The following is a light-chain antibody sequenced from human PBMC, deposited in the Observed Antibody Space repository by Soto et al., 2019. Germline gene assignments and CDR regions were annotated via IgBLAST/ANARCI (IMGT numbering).Light chain of an antibody. Sequence: EIVLTQSPCALSLSPGERATLSCRASQSVSIHLAWYQQKPGQAPRFLIYGASTRATGIPARFSGSGSGTEFTLTISSLQSEDSAVYYCQQYYNWPRTFGQGTRLEIK. V-gene: IGKV3-15*01. CDR1: QSVSIH. CDR2: GAS. J-gene: IGKJ5*01. CDR3: QQYYNWPRT.